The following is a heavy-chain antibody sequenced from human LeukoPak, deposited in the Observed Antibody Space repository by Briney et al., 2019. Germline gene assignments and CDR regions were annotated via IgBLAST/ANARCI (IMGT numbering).Heavy chain of an antibody. V-gene: IGHV3-30*02. Sequence: GGSLRLSCAASGFTFSSYGMRWVRQAPGKGLEWVAFIRYDGSNKYYADSVKGRFTISRDNSKNTLYLQMNSLRAEDTAVYYCANADYYYYYMDVWGKGTTVTVSS. CDR2: IRYDGSNK. CDR1: GFTFSSYG. J-gene: IGHJ6*03. CDR3: ANADYYYYYMDV.